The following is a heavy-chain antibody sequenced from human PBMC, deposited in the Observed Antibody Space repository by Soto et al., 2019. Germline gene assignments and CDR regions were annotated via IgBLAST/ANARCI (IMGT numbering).Heavy chain of an antibody. J-gene: IGHJ5*02. CDR3: ARMGSLGSLNCSDP. CDR2: MNPGSGDT. CDR1: RFTLTCND. V-gene: IGHV1-8*02. D-gene: IGHD3-10*01. Sequence: SVNASCKAPRFTLTCNDVSWQRRDIGQGLEWMGWMNPGSGDTGYAQKFQGRVTMTRDISIATAYMELNSLTSEDTAIYFCARMGSLGSLNCSDPLRQGSLVIVTS.